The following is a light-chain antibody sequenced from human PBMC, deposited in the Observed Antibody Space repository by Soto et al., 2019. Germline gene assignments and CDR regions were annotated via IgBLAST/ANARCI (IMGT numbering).Light chain of an antibody. CDR3: HQSYSTLT. J-gene: IGKJ3*01. CDR1: QSLSTY. CDR2: AAS. Sequence: DIQMTQSPSSLSASVGDRVTITCRASQSLSTYLNWYQQKPGKAPKLLIYAASSLQSGVPSRFSGSGSGTDFTLTINSLQPEDFATYYCHQSYSTLTFGPGTKVDIK. V-gene: IGKV1-39*01.